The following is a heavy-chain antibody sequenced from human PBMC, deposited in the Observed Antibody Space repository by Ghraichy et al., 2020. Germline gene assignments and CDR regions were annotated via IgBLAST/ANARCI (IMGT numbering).Heavy chain of an antibody. V-gene: IGHV1-24*01. CDR1: GYTLTELS. J-gene: IGHJ3*02. CDR2: FDPEDGER. Sequence: ASVKVSCKVSGYTLTELSMHWVRQAPGKGLEWMGGFDPEDGERIYAQKFQGRVTMTEDTSTDTAYMELSSLRSEDTAVYYCATKGGSYWDDAFDIWGQGTMVTVSS. CDR3: ATKGGSYWDDAFDI. D-gene: IGHD1-26*01.